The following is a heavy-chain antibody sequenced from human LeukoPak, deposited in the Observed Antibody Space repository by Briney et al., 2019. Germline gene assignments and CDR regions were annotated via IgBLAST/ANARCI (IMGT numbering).Heavy chain of an antibody. CDR1: GFIFSSYG. J-gene: IGHJ4*02. V-gene: IGHV3-30*18. Sequence: TGGSLRLFCEVSGFIFSSYGIHWVRQAPGKGLEWVSLISHDRRSEYYAESVKGRFTISRDNSKNTLYLQMNSLRAEDTAVYYCAKTSGWYFFDYWGQGTLVTVSS. CDR2: ISHDRRSE. D-gene: IGHD6-19*01. CDR3: AKTSGWYFFDY.